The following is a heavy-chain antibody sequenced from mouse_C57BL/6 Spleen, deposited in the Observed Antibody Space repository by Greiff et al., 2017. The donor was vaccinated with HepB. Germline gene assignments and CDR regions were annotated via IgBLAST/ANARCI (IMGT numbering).Heavy chain of an antibody. V-gene: IGHV1-81*01. CDR1: GYTFTSYG. CDR2: IYPRSGNT. Sequence: QVQLQQSGAELARPGASVKLSCKASGYTFTSYGISWVKQRTGQGLEWIGEIYPRSGNTYYNEKFKGKATLTADKSSSTAYMEFRSLTSEDTAVYFCARSREYWGQGTTLTVSS. CDR3: ARSREY. J-gene: IGHJ2*01.